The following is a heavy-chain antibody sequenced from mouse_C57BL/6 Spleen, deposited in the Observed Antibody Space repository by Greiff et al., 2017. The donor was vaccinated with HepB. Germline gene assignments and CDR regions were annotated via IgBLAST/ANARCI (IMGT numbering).Heavy chain of an antibody. CDR1: GYTFTSYW. CDR2: IDPSDSYT. CDR3: ARFTTVVATDFDV. V-gene: IGHV1-59*01. D-gene: IGHD1-1*01. Sequence: VQLQQSGAELVRPGTSVKLSCKASGYTFTSYWMHWVKQRPGQGLEWIGVIDPSDSYTNYNQKFKGKATLTVDTSSSTAYMQLSSLTSEDSAVYYCARFTTVVATDFDVWGTGTTVTVSS. J-gene: IGHJ1*03.